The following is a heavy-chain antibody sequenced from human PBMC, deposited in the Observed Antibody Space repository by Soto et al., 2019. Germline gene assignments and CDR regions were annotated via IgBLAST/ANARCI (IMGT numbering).Heavy chain of an antibody. CDR1: GFTFSSYA. D-gene: IGHD3-10*01. V-gene: IGHV3-23*01. CDR3: AKYGSVLPAIMVRSSEEHRPGY. CDR2: ISGSGGST. Sequence: EVQXLESGGGLXXXXGXXXLSCAASGFTFSSYAMSWVRQAPXXXXXXXSAISGSGGSTYYADSVKGRFTISRAXXXXXXXXXXXXXXXXXXXXXXCAKYGSVLPAIMVRSSEEHRPGYWGQGTLVTVSS. J-gene: IGHJ4*02.